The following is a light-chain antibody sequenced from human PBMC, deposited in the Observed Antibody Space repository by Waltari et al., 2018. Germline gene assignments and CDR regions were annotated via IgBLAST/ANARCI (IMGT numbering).Light chain of an antibody. J-gene: IGLJ2*01. CDR1: SSNIGNNY. Sequence: QSVLTQPPSVSAAPGPKVTISCSGSSSNIGNNYVSWYQQLPGTAPKLLIYEINKRPSVLPDRFSGSKSGTSATLGITGLQTGDEADYYCGTWDSSLRSVVFGGGTKLTVL. CDR2: EIN. V-gene: IGLV1-51*02. CDR3: GTWDSSLRSVV.